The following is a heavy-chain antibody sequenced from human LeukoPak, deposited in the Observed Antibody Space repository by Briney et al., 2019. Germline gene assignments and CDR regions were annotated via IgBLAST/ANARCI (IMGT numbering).Heavy chain of an antibody. CDR3: ARGYCSGGSCYNFDY. V-gene: IGHV4-59*01. CDR1: GGSISSCY. D-gene: IGHD2-15*01. CDR2: IYYSGST. J-gene: IGHJ4*02. Sequence: SETLSLTCTVSGGSISSCYWSWIRQPPGKGLEWIGYIYYSGSTNYNPSLKSRVTISVDTSKNQFSLKLSSVTAADTAVYYCARGYCSGGSCYNFDYWGQGTLVTVFS.